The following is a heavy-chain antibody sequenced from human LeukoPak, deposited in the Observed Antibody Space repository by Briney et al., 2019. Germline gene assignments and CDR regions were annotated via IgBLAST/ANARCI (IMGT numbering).Heavy chain of an antibody. D-gene: IGHD1-1*01. Sequence: ASVKVSCKASGYTFTGYYMHWVRQVPGQGLEWMGWINPNSGGTNYAQKFQGRVTMTRDTSISTAYMELSRLRSDDTAVYYCARGVVDWNGVFDYWGQGTLVTVSS. CDR3: ARGVVDWNGVFDY. J-gene: IGHJ4*02. V-gene: IGHV1-2*02. CDR2: INPNSGGT. CDR1: GYTFTGYY.